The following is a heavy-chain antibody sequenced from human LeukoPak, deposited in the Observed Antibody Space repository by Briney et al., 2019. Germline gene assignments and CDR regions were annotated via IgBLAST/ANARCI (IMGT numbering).Heavy chain of an antibody. Sequence: GGSLRLSCAASGFTFSSYWMHWVRQAPGKGLEWVSAISGSGGSTYYADSVKGRFTISRDNSKNTLYLQMNSLRAEDTAVYYXXXXXXXSSSGKQFDPWGQGTLVTVSS. D-gene: IGHD6-6*01. CDR3: XXXXXXSSSGKQFDP. J-gene: IGHJ5*02. V-gene: IGHV3-23*01. CDR1: GFTFSSYW. CDR2: ISGSGGST.